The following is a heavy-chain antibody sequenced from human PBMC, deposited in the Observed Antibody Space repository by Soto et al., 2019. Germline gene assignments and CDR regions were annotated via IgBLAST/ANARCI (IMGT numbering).Heavy chain of an antibody. CDR1: GYSFTSYW. CDR2: IYPGDSDT. J-gene: IGHJ6*02. CDR3: ARGGRLEPNYYYGMDV. D-gene: IGHD1-1*01. Sequence: GESLKISCKGSGYSFTSYWIGWVRQMPGKGLEWMGIIYPGDSDTRYSPSFQGQVTISADKSISTAYLQWSGLKASDTAMYYCARGGRLEPNYYYGMDVWGQGTTVTVSS. V-gene: IGHV5-51*01.